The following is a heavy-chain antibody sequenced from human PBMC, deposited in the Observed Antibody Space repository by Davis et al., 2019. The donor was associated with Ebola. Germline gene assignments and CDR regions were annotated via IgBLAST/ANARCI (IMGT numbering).Heavy chain of an antibody. CDR3: ARAQFPTTSDH. CDR1: GYTFTSYG. J-gene: IGHJ4*02. D-gene: IGHD1-1*01. V-gene: IGHV1-18*04. CDR2: INPHHGNT. Sequence: AASVKVSCKASGYTFTSYGITWVRQAPGQGLEWMGWINPHHGNTNYAQNVQGRVTMTTDTSTSTAYMEVGSLKSADTSVYYCARAQFPTTSDHWGQGTLVTVSS.